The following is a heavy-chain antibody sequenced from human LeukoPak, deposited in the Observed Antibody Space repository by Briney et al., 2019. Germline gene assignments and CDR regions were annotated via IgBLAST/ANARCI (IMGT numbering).Heavy chain of an antibody. D-gene: IGHD1-1*01. Sequence: SETLSLTCTVSGGSISSYYWSWIRQPPGKGLEWIGYIYYSRSTNYNPSLKSRVTISVDTSKNQFSLKLSSVTAADTAVYYCASGRYVHDYYYYGMDVWGQGTTVTVSS. J-gene: IGHJ6*02. CDR1: GGSISSYY. CDR3: ASGRYVHDYYYYGMDV. V-gene: IGHV4-59*01. CDR2: IYYSRST.